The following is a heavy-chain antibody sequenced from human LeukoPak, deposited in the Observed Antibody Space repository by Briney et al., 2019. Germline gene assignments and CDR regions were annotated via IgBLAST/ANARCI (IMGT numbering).Heavy chain of an antibody. Sequence: PSETLSLTCTVSGGSISTFYWNWIRQPAGKGLEWIGRIHTSGSTKYNPSLKSRVSISVDKSNNQFSLKLNSVTAADTAMYYCARALPNTDKYNWAFDIWGQGTMVTVSS. CDR2: IHTSGST. CDR3: ARALPNTDKYNWAFDI. J-gene: IGHJ3*02. CDR1: GGSISTFY. V-gene: IGHV4-4*07. D-gene: IGHD1-1*01.